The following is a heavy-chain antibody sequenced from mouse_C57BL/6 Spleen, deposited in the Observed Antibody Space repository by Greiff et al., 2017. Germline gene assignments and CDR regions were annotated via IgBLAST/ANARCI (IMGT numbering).Heavy chain of an antibody. CDR2: IRLKSDNYAT. CDR3: TETGDYYYGSIRYFDV. CDR1: GFTFSNYW. J-gene: IGHJ1*03. Sequence: EVKLVESGGGLVQPGGSMKLSCVASGFTFSNYWMNWVRQSPEKGLEWVAQIRLKSDNYATHYAESVKGRFTISRDDSKSSVYLQMNNLRAEDTGIYYCTETGDYYYGSIRYFDVWGTGTTVTVSS. D-gene: IGHD1-1*01. V-gene: IGHV6-3*01.